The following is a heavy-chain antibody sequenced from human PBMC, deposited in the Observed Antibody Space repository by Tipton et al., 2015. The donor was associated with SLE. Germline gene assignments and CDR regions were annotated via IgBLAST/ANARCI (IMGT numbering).Heavy chain of an antibody. J-gene: IGHJ3*02. V-gene: IGHV3-30-3*01. Sequence: SLRLSCAASGFTFSSYAMHWVRQAPGKGLEWVAVISYDGSNKYYADSVKGRFTISRDNSKNTLYLQMNSLRAEDTAVYYCARERSGARYAFDSWGQGTMVTVSS. D-gene: IGHD1-26*01. CDR2: ISYDGSNK. CDR3: ARERSGARYAFDS. CDR1: GFTFSSYA.